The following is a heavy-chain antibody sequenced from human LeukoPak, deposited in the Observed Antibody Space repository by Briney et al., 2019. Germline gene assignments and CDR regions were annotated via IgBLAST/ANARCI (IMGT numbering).Heavy chain of an antibody. D-gene: IGHD1-26*01. J-gene: IGHJ4*02. CDR1: GGTFSSYA. CDR2: ISAYNGNT. CDR3: ARTMGLGATNYFDY. Sequence: ASVKVSCKASGGTFSSYAISWVRQAPGQGLEWMGWISAYNGNTNYAQKLQGRVTMTTDTSTSTAYMELRSLRSDDTAVYYCARTMGLGATNYFDYWGQGTLVTVSS. V-gene: IGHV1-18*01.